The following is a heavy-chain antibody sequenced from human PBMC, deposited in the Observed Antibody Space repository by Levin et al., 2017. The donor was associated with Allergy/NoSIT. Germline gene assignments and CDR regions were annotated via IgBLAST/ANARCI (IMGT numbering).Heavy chain of an antibody. CDR1: GDSTKSYY. J-gene: IGHJ4*02. CDR2: IYYTGDN. D-gene: IGHD6-13*01. Sequence: NPSETLSLTCTVSGDSTKSYYWSWVRQPPGKGLEWIGYIYYTGDNNYNPALKSRVTMSVDTSKNQFSLKLKSVTAADTAVYYCARGKAAPAHLWGQGTLVTVSS. CDR3: ARGKAAPAHL. V-gene: IGHV4-59*01.